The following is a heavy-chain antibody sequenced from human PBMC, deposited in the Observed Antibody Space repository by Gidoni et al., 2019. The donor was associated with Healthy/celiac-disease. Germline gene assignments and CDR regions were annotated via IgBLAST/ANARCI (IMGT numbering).Heavy chain of an antibody. V-gene: IGHV3-48*01. CDR2: SSSSSNTI. CDR3: TTGRYSYGPFDY. Sequence: EVQLVESGGGLVQPGGSLRLSCAASGFTFSSYSMNWVRQAPGKVLEWVSYSSSSSNTIYYADSVKGRFTISRDNAKNSLYLQMNSLRAEDTAVYYCTTGRYSYGPFDYWGQGTLVTVSS. CDR1: GFTFSSYS. D-gene: IGHD5-18*01. J-gene: IGHJ4*02.